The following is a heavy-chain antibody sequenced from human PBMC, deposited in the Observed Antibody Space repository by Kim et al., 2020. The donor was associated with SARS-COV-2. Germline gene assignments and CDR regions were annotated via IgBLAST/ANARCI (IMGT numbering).Heavy chain of an antibody. J-gene: IGHJ6*02. Sequence: GGSLRLSCAASGFTFSSYAMSWVRQAPGKGLEWVSAISGSGGSTYYADSVKGRFTISRDNSKNTLYLQMNSLRAEDTAVDYCAKELWFGGFHYYYYGLDVWGQGTTVTVSS. V-gene: IGHV3-23*01. CDR3: AKELWFGGFHYYYYGLDV. CDR2: ISGSGGST. CDR1: GFTFSSYA. D-gene: IGHD3-10*01.